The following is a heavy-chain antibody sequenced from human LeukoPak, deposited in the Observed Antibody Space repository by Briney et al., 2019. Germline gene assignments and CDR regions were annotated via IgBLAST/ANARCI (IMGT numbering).Heavy chain of an antibody. CDR1: GYSFTSYW. J-gene: IGHJ3*02. CDR2: IYPDDSDT. CDR3: ARPYGSGSYNDAFDI. V-gene: IGHV5-51*01. D-gene: IGHD3-10*01. Sequence: GESLKISCKGSGYSFTSYWIGWVRQMPGKGLEWMGIIYPDDSDTRYSPSFQGQVTISADKSISTAYLQWSSLKASDTAMYYCARPYGSGSYNDAFDIWGQGTMVTVSS.